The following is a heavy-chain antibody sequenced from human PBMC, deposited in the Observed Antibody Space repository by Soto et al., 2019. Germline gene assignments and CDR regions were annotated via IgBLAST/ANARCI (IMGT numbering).Heavy chain of an antibody. CDR1: GGSISGGGYS. Sequence: SETLCLTCAVSGGSISGGGYSWSWMRQPPGKGLEWIGYIYHSGSTYYNPSLKSRVTISVDRSKNQFSLKLSSVTAADTAVYYCARVPDYWGQGTLVTVSS. J-gene: IGHJ4*02. V-gene: IGHV4-30-2*01. CDR3: ARVPDY. CDR2: IYHSGST.